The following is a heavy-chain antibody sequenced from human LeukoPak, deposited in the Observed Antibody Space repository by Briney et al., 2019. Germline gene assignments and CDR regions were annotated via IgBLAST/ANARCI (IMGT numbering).Heavy chain of an antibody. CDR1: GGSFSGYY. V-gene: IGHV4-59*08. Sequence: SETLSLTCAVYGGSFSGYYWSWIRQPPGKGLEWIGYIYYSGSTNYNPSLKSRVTISVDTSKNQFSLKVRSVTAADTAVYYCASALWKWFDPWGQGTLVTVSS. CDR3: ASALWKWFDP. CDR2: IYYSGST. J-gene: IGHJ5*02. D-gene: IGHD3-10*01.